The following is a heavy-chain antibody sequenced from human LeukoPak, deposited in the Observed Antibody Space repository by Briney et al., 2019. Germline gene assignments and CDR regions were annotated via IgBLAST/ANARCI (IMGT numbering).Heavy chain of an antibody. D-gene: IGHD3-10*01. CDR1: GGSISSSNW. J-gene: IGHJ6*04. CDR3: ARVPYYGTGDYGMDV. V-gene: IGHV4-4*02. Sequence: SGTLSLTCAVSGGSISSSNWWSWVRQPPGKGLEWIGEIYHSGSTNYNPSLKSRVTISVDKSKNQFSLKLSPVTAADTAVYYCARVPYYGTGDYGMDVWGKGTTVTVSS. CDR2: IYHSGST.